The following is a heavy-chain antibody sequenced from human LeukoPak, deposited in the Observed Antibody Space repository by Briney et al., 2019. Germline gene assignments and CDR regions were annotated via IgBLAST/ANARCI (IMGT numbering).Heavy chain of an antibody. J-gene: IGHJ4*02. Sequence: PSETLSLTCAVYGGSFSGHYWSWIRQPPGKGLEWIGEINHSGSTNYNPSLKSRVTISVDTSKNQFSLKLSSVTAADTAVYYCARMGFYDSRPFDYWGQGTLVTVSS. D-gene: IGHD3-22*01. CDR2: INHSGST. CDR1: GGSFSGHY. V-gene: IGHV4-34*01. CDR3: ARMGFYDSRPFDY.